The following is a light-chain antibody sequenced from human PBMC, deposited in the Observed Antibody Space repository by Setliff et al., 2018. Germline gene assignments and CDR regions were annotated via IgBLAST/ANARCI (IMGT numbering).Light chain of an antibody. J-gene: IGLJ1*01. CDR2: KIN. Sequence: QSVLTQPASVSGSPGQSITISCTGTSSDVGGYNYVSWYQQLPGTAPKLLIYKINQRPSGVPDRFSGSKSGTSASLAISGLRSEDEADYYCAAWDDSLSGYVFGTGTKVTVL. V-gene: IGLV1-47*01. CDR1: SSDVGGYNY. CDR3: AAWDDSLSGYV.